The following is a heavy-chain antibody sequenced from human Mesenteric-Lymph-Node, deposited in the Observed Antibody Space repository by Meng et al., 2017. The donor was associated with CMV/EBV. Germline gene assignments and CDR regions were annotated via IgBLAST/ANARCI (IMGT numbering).Heavy chain of an antibody. J-gene: IGHJ4*03. V-gene: IGHV4-61*01. CDR1: GGSISSSSYY. D-gene: IGHD6-13*01. Sequence: GSLRLSCTVSGGSISSSSYYWGWIRQPPGKGLEWIGYIYYSGSTNYNPSLKSRVTISVDTSKNQFSLKLSSVTAADTAVYYCAREVTTASGFFDNWGQGMLVTVSS. CDR3: AREVTTASGFFDN. CDR2: IYYSGST.